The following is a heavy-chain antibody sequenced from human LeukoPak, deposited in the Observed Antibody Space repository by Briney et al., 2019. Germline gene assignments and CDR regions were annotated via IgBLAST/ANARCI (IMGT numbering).Heavy chain of an antibody. J-gene: IGHJ4*02. D-gene: IGHD4-17*01. V-gene: IGHV3-48*03. CDR3: ARGDDYGDSLVAY. Sequence: GGSLRPSCAASGFAFSGYEMNWVRQAPGKGLEWISYISTTGRTIYYADSVKGRFTISRDNGKNSLYLQMNSLSAEDTAVYYCARGDDYGDSLVAYWGQGTLVTVSS. CDR2: ISTTGRTI. CDR1: GFAFSGYE.